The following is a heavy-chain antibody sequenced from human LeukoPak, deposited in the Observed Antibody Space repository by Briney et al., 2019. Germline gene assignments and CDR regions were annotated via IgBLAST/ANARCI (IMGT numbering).Heavy chain of an antibody. Sequence: GGSLRLFCAASGFTFSDYCMDWVRQAPGKGLEWVGRIRNKANSYTTEYGASVKGRSTVSRDDSKNSLYLQMNSLKTEDTAVYYCARDLGAHAFDIWGQGTMVTVSS. V-gene: IGHV3-72*01. CDR3: ARDLGAHAFDI. J-gene: IGHJ3*02. CDR1: GFTFSDYC. CDR2: IRNKANSYTT.